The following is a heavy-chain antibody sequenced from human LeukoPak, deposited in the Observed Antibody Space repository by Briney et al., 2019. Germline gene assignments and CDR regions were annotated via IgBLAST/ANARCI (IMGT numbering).Heavy chain of an antibody. D-gene: IGHD5-12*01. J-gene: IGHJ4*02. CDR3: ARHREVARPFDY. V-gene: IGHV4-59*08. CDR2: INYRGST. CDR1: GGSISSNY. Sequence: PSETLSLTCTVSGGSISSNYWSWIRQPPGKGLEWIGYINYRGSTSYNPSLKSRVTISEDTSKNQFSLKLNSVTAADTAVYYCARHREVARPFDYWGQGTLVTVSS.